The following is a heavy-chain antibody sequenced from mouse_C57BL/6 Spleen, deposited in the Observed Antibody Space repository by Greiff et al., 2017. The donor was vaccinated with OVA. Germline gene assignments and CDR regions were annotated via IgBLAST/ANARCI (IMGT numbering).Heavy chain of an antibody. CDR3: ARGTTVYFDY. CDR1: GFTFSDYG. V-gene: IGHV5-17*01. D-gene: IGHD1-1*01. J-gene: IGHJ2*01. Sequence: EVNVVESGGGLVKPGGSLKLSCAASGFTFSDYGMHWVRQAPEKGLEWVAYISSGSSTIYYADTVKGRFTISRDKAKNTLFLQMTSLRSEDTAMYYCARGTTVYFDYWGQGTTLTVSS. CDR2: ISSGSSTI.